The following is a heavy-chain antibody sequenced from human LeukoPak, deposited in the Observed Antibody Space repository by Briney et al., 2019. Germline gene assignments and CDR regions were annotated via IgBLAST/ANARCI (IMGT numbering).Heavy chain of an antibody. CDR3: ARVGWLQFDY. CDR1: GGSISSNY. J-gene: IGHJ4*02. CDR2: IYYSGST. Sequence: PSETLSLTCTVSGGSISSNYWSWLRQPPGKGLEWIGYIYYSGSTNYNPSLKSRVTISVDTSKNQFSLKLSSVTAADTAVYYCARVGWLQFDYWGQGTLVTVSS. D-gene: IGHD5-24*01. V-gene: IGHV4-59*01.